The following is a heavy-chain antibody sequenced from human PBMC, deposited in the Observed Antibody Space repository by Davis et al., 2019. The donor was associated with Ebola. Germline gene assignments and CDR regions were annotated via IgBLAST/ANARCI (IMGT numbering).Heavy chain of an antibody. V-gene: IGHV3-7*03. J-gene: IGHJ4*02. CDR3: VKDRPGAFDF. CDR2: IKQDGSAK. CDR1: GFTFSNYC. Sequence: PGGSLRLSCAASGFTFSNYCMSWVRQAPGKGLEWVANIKQDGSAKPYVGSVKGRFTISRDNSKNSLYLQMNSLRAEDTALYYCVKDRPGAFDFWGQGTLVTVSS. D-gene: IGHD3-10*01.